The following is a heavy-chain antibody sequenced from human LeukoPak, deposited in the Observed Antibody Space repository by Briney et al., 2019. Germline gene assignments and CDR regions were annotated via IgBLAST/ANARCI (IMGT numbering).Heavy chain of an antibody. CDR2: IYYSGST. D-gene: IGHD2-15*01. V-gene: IGHV4-59*08. Sequence: PSETLSLTCTVSGGSISSYYWSWLRQPPGKGLEWIGYIYYSGSTNYNPSLKSRVTISVDTSKNQFSLKLSSVTAADTAVYYCARHVGTVGGCYSGFDYWGQGTLVTVSS. CDR3: ARHVGTVGGCYSGFDY. CDR1: GGSISSYY. J-gene: IGHJ4*02.